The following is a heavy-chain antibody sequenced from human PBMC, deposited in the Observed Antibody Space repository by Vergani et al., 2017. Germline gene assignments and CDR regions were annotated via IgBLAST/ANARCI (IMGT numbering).Heavy chain of an antibody. D-gene: IGHD2-2*01. CDR1: GFPFSSYW. CDR2: INSDGSST. V-gene: IGHV3-74*01. CDR3: ARGGYCSSTSCSFPYFDY. Sequence: EVQLVESGRGLVQPGGSLRLSCAAFGFPFSSYWMHWVRRAPGKGLVWVSRINSDGSSTSYADSVKGRFTISRDNATNTLYLQMNSLRAEDTAVYYCARGGYCSSTSCSFPYFDYWGQGTLVTVSS. J-gene: IGHJ4*02.